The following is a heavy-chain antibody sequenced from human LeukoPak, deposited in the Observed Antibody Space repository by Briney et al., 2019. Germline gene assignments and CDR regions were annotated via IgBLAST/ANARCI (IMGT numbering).Heavy chain of an antibody. CDR3: ARSTILDY. CDR2: IYYSGST. J-gene: IGHJ4*02. D-gene: IGHD5/OR15-5a*01. CDR1: GGSISSYY. Sequence: SETLSLTCTVSGGSISSYYWSWIRQPPGKGLEWIGYIYYSGSTNYNPSLKSRVTISVDTSKNQFPLKLSSVTAADTAVYYCARSTILDYWGQGTLVTVSS. V-gene: IGHV4-59*01.